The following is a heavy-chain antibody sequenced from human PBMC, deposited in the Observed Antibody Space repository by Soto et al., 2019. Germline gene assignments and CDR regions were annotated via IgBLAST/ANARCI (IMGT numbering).Heavy chain of an antibody. J-gene: IGHJ4*02. V-gene: IGHV3-49*03. CDR3: TRDGIVATVYYFDY. CDR2: IRSKAYGGTT. D-gene: IGHD5-12*01. Sequence: GGSLRLSCTASGFTFGDYAMSWFRQAPGKGLEWVGFIRSKAYGGTTEYAASVKGRFTISRDDSKSIAYLQMNSLKTEDTAVYYCTRDGIVATVYYFDYWGQGTLVTVSS. CDR1: GFTFGDYA.